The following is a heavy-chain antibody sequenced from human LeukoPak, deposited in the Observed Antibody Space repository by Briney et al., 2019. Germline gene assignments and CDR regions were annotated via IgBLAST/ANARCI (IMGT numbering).Heavy chain of an antibody. CDR1: NYSITSGYF. J-gene: IGHJ4*02. Sequence: SETLSLTCAVSNYSITSGYFWGWIRQPPGKGLEWIASIYHSGTTYYNPSLRNRVTLFVDTSKNQFSLKLTSLTAADTAVYYCARDGVFHVRDGYSFDYWGQGTLVTVSS. CDR2: IYHSGTT. D-gene: IGHD3-22*01. CDR3: ARDGVFHVRDGYSFDY. V-gene: IGHV4-38-2*02.